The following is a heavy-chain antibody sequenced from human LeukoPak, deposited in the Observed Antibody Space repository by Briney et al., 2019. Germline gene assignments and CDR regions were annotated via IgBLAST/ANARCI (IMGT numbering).Heavy chain of an antibody. D-gene: IGHD2-15*01. Sequence: SQTLSLTCAVSGGSISSGGYSWSWIRQPPGKGLEWIGYIYHSGSTYYNPSLKSRVTISVDRSKNQFSLKLSSATAADTAVYYCARVVIGYCSGGSCNNWFDPWGQGTLVTVSS. J-gene: IGHJ5*02. V-gene: IGHV4-30-2*01. CDR2: IYHSGST. CDR3: ARVVIGYCSGGSCNNWFDP. CDR1: GGSISSGGYS.